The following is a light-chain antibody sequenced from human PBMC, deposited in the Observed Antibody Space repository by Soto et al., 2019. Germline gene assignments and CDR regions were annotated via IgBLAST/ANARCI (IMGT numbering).Light chain of an antibody. V-gene: IGLV2-14*01. CDR1: SSDVGGYNY. CDR2: DVS. Sequence: QSALTQPASVSGSPGQSITISCTGTSSDVGGYNYVSWYHQHPGTAPKLIIYDVSNRPSGVPNRFSGSKSGNTASLTISGLQAEDEADYYCSSYTSSSTLVFGGGTKLTVL. CDR3: SSYTSSSTLV. J-gene: IGLJ2*01.